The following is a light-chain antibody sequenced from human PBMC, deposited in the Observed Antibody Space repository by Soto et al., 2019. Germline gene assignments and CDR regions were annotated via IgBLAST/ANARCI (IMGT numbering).Light chain of an antibody. CDR3: QQYNDWPLT. V-gene: IGKV3-15*01. CDR2: GAS. Sequence: EIVLTQSPGTLSLSPGERATFSCRASQSVSSNYLAWYQQKPAQAPRLLIYGASTRATGIPGRFSGGGSGTEFTLTISSLQSADFAVYYCQQYNDWPLTFGGGTKVDIK. CDR1: QSVSSN. J-gene: IGKJ4*01.